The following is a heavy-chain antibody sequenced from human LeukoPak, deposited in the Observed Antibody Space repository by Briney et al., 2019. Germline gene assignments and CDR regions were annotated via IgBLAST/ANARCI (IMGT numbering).Heavy chain of an antibody. J-gene: IGHJ4*02. CDR2: ISSSSSYI. D-gene: IGHD2-15*01. CDR1: GFTFSSYS. V-gene: IGHV3-21*04. CDR3: AKDLEYCSGGRCYYYFDQ. Sequence: GGSLRLSCAASGFTFSSYSMNWVRQAPGKGLEWVSSISSSSSYIYYADSVKGRFTISRDNAKNSLYLQMNSMRAEDKAVYFCAKDLEYCSGGRCYYYFDQWGQGALVTVSS.